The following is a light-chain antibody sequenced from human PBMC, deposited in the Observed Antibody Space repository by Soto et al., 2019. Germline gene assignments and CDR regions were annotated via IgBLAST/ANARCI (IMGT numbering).Light chain of an antibody. CDR1: QSISSY. J-gene: IGKJ1*01. Sequence: DIQMTQSPPSLSASVGDRVTITCRASQSISSYLTWYQQKPGKAPNLLIYAASSLQSGVPSRFSGSGSGTDFTLTISSLQPEDFATYYCQQSYSTPRTFGQGTKVEIK. CDR3: QQSYSTPRT. V-gene: IGKV1-39*01. CDR2: AAS.